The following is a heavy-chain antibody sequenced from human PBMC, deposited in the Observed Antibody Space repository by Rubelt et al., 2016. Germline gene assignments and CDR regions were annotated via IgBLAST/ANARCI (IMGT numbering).Heavy chain of an antibody. Sequence: SRSGMHWVRQAPGKGLEWVAVIWYDGTNKYYGDSVKGRFTISRDDSKNTLYLQMNSLRTEDTAVYYCARPWGYWGQGTLVTVSS. D-gene: IGHD7-27*01. CDR3: ARPWGY. CDR2: IWYDGTNK. V-gene: IGHV3-33*01. CDR1: SRSG. J-gene: IGHJ4*02.